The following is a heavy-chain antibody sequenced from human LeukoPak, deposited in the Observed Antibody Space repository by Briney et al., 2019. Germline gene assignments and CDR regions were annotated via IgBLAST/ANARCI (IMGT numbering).Heavy chain of an antibody. V-gene: IGHV4-30-2*01. D-gene: IGHD3-10*01. CDR1: GYAITSGGFS. CDR2: IYHSGST. CDR3: ARGVWFGELLANDYFDY. J-gene: IGHJ4*02. Sequence: ASETLSLTCTVSGYAITSGGFSWNWIRQPPGKGLEWIGYIYHSGSTYYNPSLKSRVTISVDRSKNQFSLKLSSVTAADTAVYYCARGVWFGELLANDYFDYWGQGTLVTVSS.